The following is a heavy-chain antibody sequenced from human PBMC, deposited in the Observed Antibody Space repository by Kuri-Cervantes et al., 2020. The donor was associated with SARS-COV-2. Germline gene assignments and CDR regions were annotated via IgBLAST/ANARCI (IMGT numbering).Heavy chain of an antibody. Sequence: ASVKVSCKASGYSFSTYDINWVRQAAGQGLEWMGWLNPDTGNTGNAKKFQGRVTITTDESTSTAYMELSSLRSEDTAVYYCAREAYCGGDCYPPFLWDWGQGTLVTVSS. CDR3: AREAYCGGDCYPPFLWD. CDR2: LNPDTGNT. D-gene: IGHD2-21*01. J-gene: IGHJ4*02. CDR1: GYSFSTYD. V-gene: IGHV1-8*03.